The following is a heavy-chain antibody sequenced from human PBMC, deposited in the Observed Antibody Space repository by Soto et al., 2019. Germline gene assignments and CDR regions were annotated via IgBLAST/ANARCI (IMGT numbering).Heavy chain of an antibody. D-gene: IGHD4-17*01. V-gene: IGHV3-33*01. CDR2: IWYDGSNK. CDR1: GFTFSSYG. J-gene: IGHJ6*02. Sequence: QVQLVESGGGVVQPGRSLRLSCAASGFTFSSYGMHWVRQAPGKGLEWVAVIWYDGSNKYYADSVKGRFTISRDNSKNTLYLQMNSLRAEDTAVYYCARAAPYTVIHLLMDVWGQGTTVTVSS. CDR3: ARAAPYTVIHLLMDV.